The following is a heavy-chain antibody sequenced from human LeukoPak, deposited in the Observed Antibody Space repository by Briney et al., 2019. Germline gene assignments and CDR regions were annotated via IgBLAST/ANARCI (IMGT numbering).Heavy chain of an antibody. CDR3: ARDLSGVAGYTYGRGIDY. V-gene: IGHV3-7*01. J-gene: IGHJ4*02. D-gene: IGHD5-18*01. Sequence: GGSLRLSCAASGFTFSSYGMSWVRQAPGEGLEWVANIKQDGSEKYYVDSVKGRFTISRDNAKTSLYLQMNSLRAEDTAVYYCARDLSGVAGYTYGRGIDYWGQGTLVTVSS. CDR1: GFTFSSYG. CDR2: IKQDGSEK.